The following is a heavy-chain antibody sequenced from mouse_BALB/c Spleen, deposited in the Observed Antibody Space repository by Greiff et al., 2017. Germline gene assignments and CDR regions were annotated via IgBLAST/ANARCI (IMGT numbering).Heavy chain of an antibody. CDR1: GYAFSSYW. Sequence: VKLQESGPELMKPGASVKISCKASGYAFSSYWMNWVKQRPGQGLEWIGQIYPGDGDTNYNGKFKGKATLTADKSSSTAYMQLSSLTSEDSAVYFCARGDFTTVVAPDYWGQGTTLTVSS. J-gene: IGHJ2*01. V-gene: IGHV1-80*01. CDR2: IYPGDGDT. CDR3: ARGDFTTVVAPDY. D-gene: IGHD1-1*01.